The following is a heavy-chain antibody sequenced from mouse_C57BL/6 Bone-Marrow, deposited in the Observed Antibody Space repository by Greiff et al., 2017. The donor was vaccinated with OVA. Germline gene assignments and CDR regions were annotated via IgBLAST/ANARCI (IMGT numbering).Heavy chain of an antibody. Sequence: EVKLVESGGGLVQPGGSLKLSCAASGFTFSDYYMYWVRQTPEKRLEWVAYISNGGGSTYYPDTVKGRFTISRDNAKNTLYLQMSRLKSEDTAMYYCARVTTVDYAMDYWGQGTSVTVSS. D-gene: IGHD1-1*01. V-gene: IGHV5-12*01. CDR1: GFTFSDYY. CDR2: ISNGGGST. J-gene: IGHJ4*01. CDR3: ARVTTVDYAMDY.